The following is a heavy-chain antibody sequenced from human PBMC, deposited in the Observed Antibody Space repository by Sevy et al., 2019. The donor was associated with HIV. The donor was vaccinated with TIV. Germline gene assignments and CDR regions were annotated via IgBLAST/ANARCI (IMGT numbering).Heavy chain of an antibody. J-gene: IGHJ4*02. V-gene: IGHV3-23*01. CDR1: GFIFNSYA. D-gene: IGHD3-10*01. CDR2: ISASGGST. CDR3: AKGYGSGSPPDY. Sequence: GGSLRLSCAASGFIFNSYAMSWVRQAPEKGLKWVSSISASGGSTYYGDSMKGRITISRDNCKNTLYLEMNSLRAEDTAVYYCAKGYGSGSPPDYWGQGTLVTVSS.